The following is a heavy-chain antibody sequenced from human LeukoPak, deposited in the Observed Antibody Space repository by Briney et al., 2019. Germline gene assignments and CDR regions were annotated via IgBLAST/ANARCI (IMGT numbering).Heavy chain of an antibody. D-gene: IGHD3-9*01. Sequence: GASVKVSCKASGYTFTTYDINWVRQATGQGLESMGWMNPKSGDTGYTQKFQGRVTMTRDTSISTAYMELSSLTSEDTAVYYCARGPLVAHPNYYCYALDVWGLGTTVTVSS. CDR3: ARGPLVAHPNYYCYALDV. CDR2: MNPKSGDT. CDR1: GYTFTTYD. V-gene: IGHV1-8*01. J-gene: IGHJ6*02.